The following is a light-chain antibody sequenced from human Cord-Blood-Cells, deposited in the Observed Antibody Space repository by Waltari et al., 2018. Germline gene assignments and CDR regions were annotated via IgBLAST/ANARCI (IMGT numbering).Light chain of an antibody. CDR3: CSYAPSSNVEV. CDR1: SSDVGSYNL. V-gene: IGLV2-23*03. CDR2: EGS. J-gene: IGLJ2*01. Sequence: QSALTQPASVSGSPGQSITISCTGTSSDVGSYNLVSWYQQHPGKAPKLMIYEGSKRPLGVFNLLSGSKPGNTPSLTISALTAEYESDYHCCSYAPSSNVEVSVGRAKRTVL.